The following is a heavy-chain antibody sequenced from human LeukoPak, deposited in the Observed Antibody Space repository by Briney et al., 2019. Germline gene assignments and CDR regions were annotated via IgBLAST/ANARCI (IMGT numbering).Heavy chain of an antibody. CDR2: ISDSGVAT. V-gene: IGHV3-23*01. CDR3: AKSISRITIFGVLIRGFDY. D-gene: IGHD3-3*01. J-gene: IGHJ4*02. Sequence: PGGSLRLSCAASGFTFSQYGMNWVRHVSGKGLEWVSVISDSGVATFYADSVKGRFTISRDDSKNTLYLQMNSLRAEDTAVYYCAKSISRITIFGVLIRGFDYWGQGTLVTVSS. CDR1: GFTFSQYG.